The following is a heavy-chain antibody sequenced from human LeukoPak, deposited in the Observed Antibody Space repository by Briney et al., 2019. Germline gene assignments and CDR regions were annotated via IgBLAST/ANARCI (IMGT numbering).Heavy chain of an antibody. CDR1: GFSFSSHS. CDR3: AKDLSPFDY. Sequence: GGSLRLSCAASGFSFSSHSMNWVRQAPGKGLEWVSYISGSSTTIDYADSAKGRFIISRDNSKNTLYLQMNSLRAEDTAVYYCAKDLSPFDYWGQGTLVTVSS. V-gene: IGHV3-48*01. J-gene: IGHJ4*02. D-gene: IGHD3-3*02. CDR2: ISGSSTTI.